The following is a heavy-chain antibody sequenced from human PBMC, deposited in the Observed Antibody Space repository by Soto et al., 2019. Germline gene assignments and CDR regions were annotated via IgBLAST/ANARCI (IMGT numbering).Heavy chain of an antibody. CDR1: GFTFSSYW. D-gene: IGHD6-6*01. V-gene: IGHV3-7*05. J-gene: IGHJ6*02. CDR2: IKQDGSEK. CDR3: ARVSRVEYSSSSPFYYYYGMDV. Sequence: GGSLRLSCAASGFTFSSYWMSWVRQAPGKGLEWVANIKQDGSEKYYVDSVKGRFTISRDNAKNSLYLQMNSLRAEDTAVYYCARVSRVEYSSSSPFYYYYGMDVWGQGTTVTVSS.